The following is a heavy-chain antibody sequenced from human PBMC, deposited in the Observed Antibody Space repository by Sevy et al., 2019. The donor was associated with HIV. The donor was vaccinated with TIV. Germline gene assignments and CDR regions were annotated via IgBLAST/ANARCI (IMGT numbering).Heavy chain of an antibody. J-gene: IGHJ5*02. V-gene: IGHV4-34*01. D-gene: IGHD1-1*01. CDR2: INHSGST. CDR3: ARRGGKQELERRYWFDP. Sequence: SETLSLTCAVYGGSFSGYYWSWIRQPPGKGLEWIGEINHSGSTNYNPSLKSRVTISVDTSKNQFSLKLSSVTAADTAVYYCARRGGKQELERRYWFDPWGQGTLVTVSS. CDR1: GGSFSGYY.